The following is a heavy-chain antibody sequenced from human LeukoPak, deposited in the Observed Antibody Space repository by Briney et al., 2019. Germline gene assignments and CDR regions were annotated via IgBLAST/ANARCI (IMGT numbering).Heavy chain of an antibody. CDR1: GGSISSYY. V-gene: IGHV4-59*01. J-gene: IGHJ4*02. CDR3: ARHELRYFDWSTYYFDY. CDR2: IYYSGST. Sequence: SETLSLTCTVSGGSISSYYWSWIRQPPGKGLEWIGYIYYSGSTNYNPSLKSRVTISVDTSKNQFSLKLSSVTAADTAVYYCARHELRYFDWSTYYFDYWGQGTLVTVSS. D-gene: IGHD3-9*01.